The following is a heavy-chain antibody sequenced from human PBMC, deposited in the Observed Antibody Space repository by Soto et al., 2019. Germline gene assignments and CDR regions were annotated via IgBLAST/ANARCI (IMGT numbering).Heavy chain of an antibody. V-gene: IGHV1-69*06. CDR2: VIPMFLKP. D-gene: IGHD3-16*01. CDR3: VRGGGEMANPPPYFY. CDR1: GGAFDAYA. Sequence: QVQLVQSGAEVKKPGSSVKVSCKASGGAFDAYAISWVRQAPGQGLEWMGGVIPMFLKPNYAQKFKGRVTITAVKSTNTVYMEMISLMSEDTAVYYCVRGGGEMANPPPYFYWGQGTQVTVSS. J-gene: IGHJ4*02.